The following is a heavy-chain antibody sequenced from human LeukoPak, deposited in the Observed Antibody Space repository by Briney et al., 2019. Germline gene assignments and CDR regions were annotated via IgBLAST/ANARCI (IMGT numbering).Heavy chain of an antibody. CDR2: IYYSGST. CDR1: GGSFSGYY. CDR3: ARGDGYNSDYFDY. Sequence: SETLSLTCAVYGGSFSGYYWSWIRQPPGKGLEWIGYIYYSGSTNYHPSLKSRVTISVDTSKNRFSLKLSSVTAADTAVYYCARGDGYNSDYFDYWGQGTLVTVSS. J-gene: IGHJ4*02. D-gene: IGHD5-24*01. V-gene: IGHV4-59*01.